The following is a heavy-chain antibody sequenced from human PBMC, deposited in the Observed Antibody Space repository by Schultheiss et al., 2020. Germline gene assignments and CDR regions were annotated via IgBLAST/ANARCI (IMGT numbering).Heavy chain of an antibody. D-gene: IGHD1-7*01. CDR2: IYYSGST. J-gene: IGHJ6*03. CDR1: GGSVSSGSYY. V-gene: IGHV4-61*01. Sequence: SETLSLTCTVSGGSVSSGSYYWSWIRQPPGKGLEWIGYIYYSGSTNYNPSLKSRVTISVDTSKNQFSLKLSSVTAADTAVYYCARGLELRSIYYYYYYMDVWGKGTTVNVYS. CDR3: ARGLELRSIYYYYYYMDV.